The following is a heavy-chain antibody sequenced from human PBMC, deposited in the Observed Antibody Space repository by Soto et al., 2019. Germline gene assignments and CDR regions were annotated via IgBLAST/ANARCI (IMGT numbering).Heavy chain of an antibody. CDR1: GASITNSNW. Sequence: QVQLQESGPRLVKPSETLSLTCAVSGASITNSNWWTWVRQTPGKGLEWIGEIYHSGSTNCNPSLESRVTLSVDQSQNQFSLNLSSVTAADTAVYFCTRGTYGDTSGWKGMFHFVYWGQGTLVTVSS. J-gene: IGHJ4*02. V-gene: IGHV4-4*02. CDR3: TRGTYGDTSGWKGMFHFVY. CDR2: IYHSGST. D-gene: IGHD4-17*01.